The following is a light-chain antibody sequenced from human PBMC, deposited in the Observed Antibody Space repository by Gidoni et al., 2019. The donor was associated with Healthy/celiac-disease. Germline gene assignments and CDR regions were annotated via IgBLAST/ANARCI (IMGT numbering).Light chain of an antibody. V-gene: IGKV3-11*01. J-gene: IGKJ4*01. Sequence: MVLTQSPATVSLSPGERATLSCRASQSVSSYLAWYQQKPGQAPRLLIYDASNRATGIPARFSGSGSGTDFTLTISSLEPEDFAVYYCQQRSNWPLTFGGGTKVEIK. CDR1: QSVSSY. CDR3: QQRSNWPLT. CDR2: DAS.